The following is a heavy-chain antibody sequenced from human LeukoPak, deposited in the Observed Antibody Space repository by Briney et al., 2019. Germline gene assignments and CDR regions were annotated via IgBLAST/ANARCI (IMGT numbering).Heavy chain of an antibody. CDR2: IYYSGST. Sequence: SETLSLTCTVSGGSISSYYWSWIRQPPGKGLEWIGYIYYSGSTNYNPSLKSRVTISVDTSKNQFSLKLSSVTAADTAVYYCARVSLSIAAAGDYWGQGTLVTVSS. D-gene: IGHD6-13*01. CDR1: GGSISSYY. CDR3: ARVSLSIAAAGDY. J-gene: IGHJ4*02. V-gene: IGHV4-59*01.